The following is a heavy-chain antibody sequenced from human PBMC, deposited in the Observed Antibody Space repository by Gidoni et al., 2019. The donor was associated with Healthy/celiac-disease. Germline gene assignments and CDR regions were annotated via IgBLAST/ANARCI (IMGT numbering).Heavy chain of an antibody. CDR3: ARQKRDGYNFFDY. D-gene: IGHD1-1*01. V-gene: IGHV4-39*01. CDR1: GGSISSSSYY. Sequence: QLQLQESGPGLVKPSETLSLTCTVSGGSISSSSYYWGWLRQPPGKGLGWIGSIYYCGSTYSNPSLKSRVTISVDTSKNQFSLKLSSVTAADTAVYYCARQKRDGYNFFDYWGQGTLVTVSS. CDR2: IYYCGST. J-gene: IGHJ4*02.